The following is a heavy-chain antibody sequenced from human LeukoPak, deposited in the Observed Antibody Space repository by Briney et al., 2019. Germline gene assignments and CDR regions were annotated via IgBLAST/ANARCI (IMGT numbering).Heavy chain of an antibody. J-gene: IGHJ4*02. V-gene: IGHV4-39*07. Sequence: PSETLSLTCTVSGGSITSSSYYWGWIRQPPGKGLEWIGSVYYSGNTYYNSSLKSRVTISVDTSKNQFSLKLSSVTAADTAVYYCARTVYYDLVWGQGTLVTVSS. CDR1: GGSITSSSYY. D-gene: IGHD3-3*01. CDR3: ARTVYYDLV. CDR2: VYYSGNT.